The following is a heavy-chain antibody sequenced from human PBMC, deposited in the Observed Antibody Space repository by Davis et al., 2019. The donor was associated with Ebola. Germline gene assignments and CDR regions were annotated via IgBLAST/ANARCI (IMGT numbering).Heavy chain of an antibody. D-gene: IGHD5/OR15-5a*01. V-gene: IGHV4-39*07. Sequence: MPSETLSLTCTVSGGSISSSSYYWGWIRQPPGKGLEWIGSIYYSGSTYYNPSLKSRVTISVDKSKNQFSLKLSSVTAADTAVYYCARDSVLGYGMDVWGQGTTVTVSS. CDR2: IYYSGST. CDR3: ARDSVLGYGMDV. CDR1: GGSISSSSYY. J-gene: IGHJ6*02.